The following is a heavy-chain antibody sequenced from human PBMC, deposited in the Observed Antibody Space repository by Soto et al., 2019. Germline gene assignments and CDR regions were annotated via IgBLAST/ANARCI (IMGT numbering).Heavy chain of an antibody. CDR3: ARGGYSSGWYPLTFCYCGMDV. J-gene: IGHJ6*02. Sequence: ASVKVSCKASGYTFTSYDINWVRQATGQGLEWMGWMNPNRRNTGYAQKFQGRVTMTRNTSISTAYMELSSLRSEDTAVYYCARGGYSSGWYPLTFCYCGMDVWGQGTTVTVSS. V-gene: IGHV1-8*01. CDR1: GYTFTSYD. CDR2: MNPNRRNT. D-gene: IGHD6-19*01.